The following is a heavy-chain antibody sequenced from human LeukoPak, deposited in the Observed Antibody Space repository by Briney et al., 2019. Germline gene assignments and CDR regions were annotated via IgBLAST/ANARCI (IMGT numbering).Heavy chain of an antibody. Sequence: SETLSLTCTVSGGSISSGSYYWSWIRQPAGKRLEWIGHIYRSGSTNYNPSLKSRVTISVDTSKNQFSLKLSSVTAADTAVYYCARGDSGSYPFDYWGQGTLVTVSS. V-gene: IGHV4-61*10. CDR1: GGSISSGSYY. CDR3: ARGDSGSYPFDY. CDR2: IYRSGST. D-gene: IGHD1-26*01. J-gene: IGHJ4*02.